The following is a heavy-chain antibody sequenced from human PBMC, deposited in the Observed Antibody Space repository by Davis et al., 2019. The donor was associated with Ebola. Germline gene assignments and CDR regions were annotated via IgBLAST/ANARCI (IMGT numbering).Heavy chain of an antibody. CDR3: ARDNLAWQLVNFYYGMDV. J-gene: IGHJ6*02. CDR2: IYHSGST. CDR1: GGSISSSNW. D-gene: IGHD6-13*01. Sequence: SETLSLTCAVSGGSISSSNWWSWVRQPPGKGLEWIGEIYHSGSTYYNPSLKSRVTISVDTSKNQFSLKLSSVTAADTAVYYCARDNLAWQLVNFYYGMDVWGQGTTVTVSS. V-gene: IGHV4-4*02.